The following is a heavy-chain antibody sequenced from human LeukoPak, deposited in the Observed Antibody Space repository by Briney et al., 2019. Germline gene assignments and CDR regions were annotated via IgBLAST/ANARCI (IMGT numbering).Heavy chain of an antibody. CDR2: ISYDGSNK. J-gene: IGHJ4*02. CDR1: GFTFSNYW. D-gene: IGHD3-22*01. V-gene: IGHV3-30*18. Sequence: PGGSLRLSCAASGFTFSNYWMSWVRQAPGKGLEWVAVISYDGSNKYYADSVKGRFTISRDNSKNTLYLQMNSLRAEDTAVYYCAKLHYYDSSGYFDYWGQGTLVTVSS. CDR3: AKLHYYDSSGYFDY.